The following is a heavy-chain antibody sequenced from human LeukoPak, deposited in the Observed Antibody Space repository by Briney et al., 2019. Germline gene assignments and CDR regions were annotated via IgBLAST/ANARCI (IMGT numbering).Heavy chain of an antibody. J-gene: IGHJ6*03. CDR3: ARGRGTSGSNRDFYYYYYMDV. V-gene: IGHV1-3*01. CDR1: GYIFTDYA. Sequence: ASVKVSCKASGYIFTDYAIHWLRQAPGQRPEWMGWMNGGNGNTKYSQKFQGRITLIRDASAATAYMELSSLRHDDLAVYYCARGRGTSGSNRDFYYYYYMDVWGKGTTVTVSS. D-gene: IGHD2-15*01. CDR2: MNGGNGNT.